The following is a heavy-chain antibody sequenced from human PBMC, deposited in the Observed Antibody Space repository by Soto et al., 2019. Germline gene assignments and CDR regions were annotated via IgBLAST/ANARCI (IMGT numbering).Heavy chain of an antibody. J-gene: IGHJ4*02. Sequence: LRLSCAASGFTFSSYAMSWVRQAPGKGLEWVSAISGSGGSTYYADSVKGRFTISRDNFKNTLYLQMNSLRAEDTAVYYCAKEYYYDSSGLYYFDYWGLGTLVTVSS. V-gene: IGHV3-23*01. D-gene: IGHD3-22*01. CDR3: AKEYYYDSSGLYYFDY. CDR2: ISGSGGST. CDR1: GFTFSSYA.